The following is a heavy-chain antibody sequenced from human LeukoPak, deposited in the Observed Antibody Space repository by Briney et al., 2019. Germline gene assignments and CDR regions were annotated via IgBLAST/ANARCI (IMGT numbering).Heavy chain of an antibody. Sequence: SETLSLTCTVSGGPISSTNFYWGWIRQPPGKGLEWIGSVHSNGNSYYNPSLKSRVTISVDTSKNQFSLNLRSVTAADTAVYYCARHSGSGSSPTYGGQGTLVPVSS. CDR3: ARHSGSGSSPTY. CDR1: GGPISSTNFY. CDR2: VHSNGNS. V-gene: IGHV4-39*01. D-gene: IGHD1-26*01. J-gene: IGHJ4*02.